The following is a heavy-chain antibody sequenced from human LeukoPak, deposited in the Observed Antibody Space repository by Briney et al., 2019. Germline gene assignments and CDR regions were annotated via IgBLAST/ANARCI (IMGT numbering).Heavy chain of an antibody. Sequence: SETLTLTCYVSGDSISSNYCSWVRQPPGKGLEWIGYIYHSGSTNYNPSLKSRVTISLGTSKKHFSLKLNSVTAADTAVYYCVRGHLVGGWFKYDAFDIWGQGTMVTVSS. V-gene: IGHV4-59*01. J-gene: IGHJ3*02. CDR3: VRGHLVGGWFKYDAFDI. D-gene: IGHD6-19*01. CDR1: GDSISSNY. CDR2: IYHSGST.